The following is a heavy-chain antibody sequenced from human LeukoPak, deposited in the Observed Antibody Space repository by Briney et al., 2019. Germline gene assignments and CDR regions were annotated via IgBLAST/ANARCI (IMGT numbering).Heavy chain of an antibody. J-gene: IGHJ5*02. D-gene: IGHD3-16*01. V-gene: IGHV5-51*01. CDR1: SYHFRNYW. CDR2: IYSGGSET. CDR3: ARLEEDLTLGVAGYWFVP. Sequence: GESLKISFNASSYHFRNYWIGWGRPMPGKGLGLRGIIYSGGSETQYMPSFEGQVTISVDECTSTVYLQWSTLKASDTAMYYCARLEEDLTLGVAGYWFVPWGQGTLVTVS.